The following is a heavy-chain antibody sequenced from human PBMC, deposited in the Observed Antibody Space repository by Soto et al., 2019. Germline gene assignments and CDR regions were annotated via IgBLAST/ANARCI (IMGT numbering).Heavy chain of an antibody. CDR1: GYTFTGYY. CDR3: ARFSGRYGSGSYHSLGSGLNGMDV. V-gene: IGHV1-2*04. D-gene: IGHD3-10*01. CDR2: INPNSGGT. J-gene: IGHJ6*02. Sequence: KGRGASVKVSCKASGYTFTGYYMHWVRQAPGQGLEWMGWINPNSGGTNYAQKFQGWVTITRDTSISTVYLVPSRVRSDVSAVYYCARFSGRYGSGSYHSLGSGLNGMDVWGQGTTVTVSS.